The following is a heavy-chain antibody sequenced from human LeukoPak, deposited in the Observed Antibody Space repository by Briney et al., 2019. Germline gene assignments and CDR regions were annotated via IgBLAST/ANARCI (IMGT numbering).Heavy chain of an antibody. CDR1: GDSVTGYY. Sequence: SETLSLTCTVFGDSVTGYYLNWVRQPPGKGLEWIGHIYKIGTTNYNPSLKSRLTISADTSKNQFSLKLRSVAAADTAVYYCVIGVGWQPDYWGQGALVTVSS. V-gene: IGHV4-59*02. J-gene: IGHJ4*02. CDR3: VIGVGWQPDY. D-gene: IGHD2-15*01. CDR2: IYKIGTT.